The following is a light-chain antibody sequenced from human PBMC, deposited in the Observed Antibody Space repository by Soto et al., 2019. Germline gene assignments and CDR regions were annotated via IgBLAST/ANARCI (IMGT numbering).Light chain of an antibody. CDR3: QQSYSTPLT. CDR2: AAS. V-gene: IGKV1-39*01. Sequence: DIQMTQSPSSLSASVGDRVTITCRASQSISSYLNWYQQKPGKAPKLLIYAASSLQSGVPSRFSGSGSETDFTLTISSLQPEDFATYYWQQSYSTPLTFGGGTKVEIK. CDR1: QSISSY. J-gene: IGKJ4*01.